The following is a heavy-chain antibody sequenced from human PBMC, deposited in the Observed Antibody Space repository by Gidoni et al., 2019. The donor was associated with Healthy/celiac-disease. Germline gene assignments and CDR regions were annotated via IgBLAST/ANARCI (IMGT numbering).Heavy chain of an antibody. J-gene: IGHJ4*02. V-gene: IGHV3-9*01. CDR3: AKDMVPVEMATSIDY. D-gene: IGHD5-12*01. CDR2: ISWNSGSI. CDR1: GFTFDDYA. Sequence: EVQLVESGGGLVQPGRSLRLSCAASGFTFDDYAMHWVRQAPGKGLEWVSGISWNSGSIGYADSVKGRFTISRDNAKNSLYLQMNSLRAEDTALYYCAKDMVPVEMATSIDYWGQGTLVTVSS.